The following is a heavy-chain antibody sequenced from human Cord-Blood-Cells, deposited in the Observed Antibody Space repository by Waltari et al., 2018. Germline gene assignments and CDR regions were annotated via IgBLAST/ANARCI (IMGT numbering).Heavy chain of an antibody. Sequence: QVQLVESGGGVVQPGRSLSLSCAACGFTFRSLGMPWVRQAPRKGLEWVSVISYDGSNKYYADSVKGRFTISRDNSKNALYLQMNSLRAEDTAVYYCAKSLSEVDDYWCQGTLVTVSS. CDR1: GFTFRSLG. J-gene: IGHJ4*02. CDR3: AKSLSEVDDY. CDR2: ISYDGSNK. D-gene: IGHD1-26*01. V-gene: IGHV3-30*18.